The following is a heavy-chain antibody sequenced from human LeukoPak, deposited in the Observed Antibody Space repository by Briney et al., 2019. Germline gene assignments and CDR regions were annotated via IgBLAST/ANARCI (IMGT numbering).Heavy chain of an antibody. CDR2: INPGDSET. V-gene: IGHV5-51*01. D-gene: IGHD3-10*01. CDR3: ARRGYGSGTYYFDS. J-gene: IGHJ4*02. Sequence: GESLKISCNGSGYRFTSYWIGWVRQMPGRGLEWMGIINPGDSETTYSPSFHGQVTISADKSISTAYLQWSSLKASDTAMYYCARRGYGSGTYYFDSWGQGTLVTVSS. CDR1: GYRFTSYW.